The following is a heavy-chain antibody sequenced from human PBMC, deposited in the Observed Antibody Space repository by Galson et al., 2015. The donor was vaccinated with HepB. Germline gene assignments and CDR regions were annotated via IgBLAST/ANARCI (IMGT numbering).Heavy chain of an antibody. CDR2: TYYRSRWYI. D-gene: IGHD3-10*01. CDR3: ARGGYGSEVFRFDY. V-gene: IGHV6-1*01. J-gene: IGHJ4*02. CDR1: GDSVSSNSAA. Sequence: CAIPGDSVSSNSAAWNWIRQSPSRGLEWLGRTYYRSRWYIDYAVSVKSRITINPDTSKNQFSLQLNSVTPEDTAVYFCARGGYGSEVFRFDYWGQGTLVTVSS.